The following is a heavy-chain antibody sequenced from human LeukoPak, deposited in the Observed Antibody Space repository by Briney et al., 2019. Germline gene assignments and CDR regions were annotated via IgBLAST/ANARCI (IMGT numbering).Heavy chain of an antibody. Sequence: PGRSLRLSCAASGFTFSNYGMHWVRQAPGKGLEWVAIISYDGTNRYYAGSVKGRFTISRHNSKNTLYLQMNSLRAEDTAVYYCARGREPYYYYGMDVWGQGTTVTVSS. CDR3: ARGREPYYYYGMDV. V-gene: IGHV3-30*03. CDR2: ISYDGTNR. CDR1: GFTFSNYG. J-gene: IGHJ6*02. D-gene: IGHD1-14*01.